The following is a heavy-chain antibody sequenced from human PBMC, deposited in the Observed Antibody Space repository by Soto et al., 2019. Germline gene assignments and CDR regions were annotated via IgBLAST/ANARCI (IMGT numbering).Heavy chain of an antibody. CDR1: GGSFSGYY. J-gene: IGHJ2*01. CDR2: INHSGST. V-gene: IGHV4-34*01. CDR3: AREETNLGYCSSNDCSAFDL. D-gene: IGHD2-2*01. Sequence: QVQLQQWGAGLLRPSETLSLTCAVYGGSFSGYYWSWIRQPPGKGLEWIGEINHSGSTNYNPSLKSRVTISIDTSMNHLSLKLSSVTTADTAVYYCAREETNLGYCSSNDCSAFDLWGRGTLVTVSS.